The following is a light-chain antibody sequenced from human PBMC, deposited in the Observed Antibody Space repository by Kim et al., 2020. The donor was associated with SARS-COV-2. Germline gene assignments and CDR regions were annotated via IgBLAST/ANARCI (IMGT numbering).Light chain of an antibody. J-gene: IGKJ4*01. V-gene: IGKV3-11*01. Sequence: VSAGDRATLPCRASQNISNDLAWYQQKPGQPPGLLLYDVSNRPTGIPARFSGSGSGTDFTLTISSLEPEDFAVYYCQHRKNWPVTFGGGTKVDIK. CDR3: QHRKNWPVT. CDR2: DVS. CDR1: QNISND.